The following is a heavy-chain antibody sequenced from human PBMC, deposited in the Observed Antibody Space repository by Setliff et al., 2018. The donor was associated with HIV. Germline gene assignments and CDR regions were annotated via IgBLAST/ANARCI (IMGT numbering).Heavy chain of an antibody. CDR1: GYTLAEIS. CDR2: FDPEDGEK. J-gene: IGHJ4*02. V-gene: IGHV1-24*01. D-gene: IGHD3-22*01. CDR3: ATITFYYDSSVSQNKQSYFFDY. Sequence: ASVKVSCKVSGYTLAEISMHWVRQAPGKGLEWMGGFDPEDGEKVYAQRFQGTVTMTEDTSTDTAYMELTSLTSEDTAVYYCATITFYYDSSVSQNKQSYFFDYWGQGTLVTVSS.